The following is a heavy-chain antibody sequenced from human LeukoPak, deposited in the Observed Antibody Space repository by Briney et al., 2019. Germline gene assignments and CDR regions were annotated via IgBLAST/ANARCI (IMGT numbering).Heavy chain of an antibody. CDR3: ARGRLGYCSGGSCRYNYFDY. V-gene: IGHV4-34*01. D-gene: IGHD2-15*01. J-gene: IGHJ4*02. CDR1: GGSFSGYY. Sequence: SETLSLTCAVYGGSFSGYYWSWIRQPPGKGREWIGEINHSGSTNYNPSLKRRVTISVDTSNNQFSLTLSSVTDADTDVYPCARGRLGYCSGGSCRYNYFDYWGQETLVTVSS. CDR2: INHSGST.